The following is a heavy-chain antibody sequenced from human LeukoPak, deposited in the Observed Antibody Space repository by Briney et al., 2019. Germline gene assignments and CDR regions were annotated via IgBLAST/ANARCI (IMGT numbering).Heavy chain of an antibody. J-gene: IGHJ4*02. V-gene: IGHV1-2*06. CDR1: GYTFTGYY. CDR2: INPNSGGT. Sequence: ASVKVSCKASGYTFTGYYLYWVRQAPGHGLEWMGRINPNSGGTNFAQKFQGRVTMTRDTSISTAYMELSSLRSDDTAVYYCARGQYDSSGYYFESTFTRWGQGTLVTVSS. CDR3: ARGQYDSSGYYFESTFTR. D-gene: IGHD3-22*01.